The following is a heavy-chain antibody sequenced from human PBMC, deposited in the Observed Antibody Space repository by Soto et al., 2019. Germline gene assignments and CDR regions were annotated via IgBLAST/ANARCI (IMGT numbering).Heavy chain of an antibody. J-gene: IGHJ4*02. CDR1: GYTFTSYA. D-gene: IGHD3-22*01. CDR3: ARGPGDYYDSSGYYESFGPDY. CDR2: INAGNGNT. V-gene: IGHV1-3*01. Sequence: ASVKVSCKASGYTFTSYAMHWVRQAPGQRLEWMGWINAGNGNTKYSQKFQGRVTITRDTSASTAYMELSSLRSEDTAVYYCARGPGDYYDSSGYYESFGPDYWGQGTLVTVSS.